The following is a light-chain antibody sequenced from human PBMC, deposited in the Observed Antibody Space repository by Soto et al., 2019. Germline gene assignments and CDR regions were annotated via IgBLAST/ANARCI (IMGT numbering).Light chain of an antibody. CDR1: QSVGSS. CDR2: GAS. Sequence: EIVLTQSPGTLSLSPGERATLSCRASQSVGSSLSWYQQKPGQAPRLLLYGASNRATAIPDRFSGSGYGTDFTLTITRLEPEDFAVYYCQQYGDSPQTFGQGTKVEI. J-gene: IGKJ1*01. V-gene: IGKV3-20*01. CDR3: QQYGDSPQT.